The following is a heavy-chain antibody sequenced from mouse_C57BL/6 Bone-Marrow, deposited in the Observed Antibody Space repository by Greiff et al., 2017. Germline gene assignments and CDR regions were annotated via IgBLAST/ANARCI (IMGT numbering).Heavy chain of an antibody. Sequence: EVQLQESGPELVKPGASVKMSCKASGYTFTDYNMHWVKQSHGKRLEWIGYINPNNGGTSSNQKFKGQATLTVNKSSSTAYMELRSLTSEDSAVYYCARGGYDYDGPDDCDYWGQGTTLTVSS. V-gene: IGHV1-22*01. CDR2: INPNNGGT. J-gene: IGHJ2*01. CDR3: ARGGYDYDGPDDCDY. CDR1: GYTFTDYN. D-gene: IGHD2-4*01.